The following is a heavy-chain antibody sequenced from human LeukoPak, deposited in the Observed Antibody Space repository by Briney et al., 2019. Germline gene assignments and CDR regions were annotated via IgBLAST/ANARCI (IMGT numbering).Heavy chain of an antibody. Sequence: GGSLRLSCAASGFTFSTYSMNWVRQAPGKGLEWVSSISSSSSYIYYADSVKGRFTISRDNAKNSLYLQMNSLRAEDTAVYYCARVGFRECYFDYWGQGTLVTVSS. CDR2: ISSSSSYI. CDR3: ARVGFRECYFDY. CDR1: GFTFSTYS. V-gene: IGHV3-21*01. J-gene: IGHJ4*03. D-gene: IGHD3-10*01.